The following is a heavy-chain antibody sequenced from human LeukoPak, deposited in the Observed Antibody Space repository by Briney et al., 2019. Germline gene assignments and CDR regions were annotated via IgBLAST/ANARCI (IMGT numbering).Heavy chain of an antibody. CDR1: GYTFTGYY. J-gene: IGHJ3*02. D-gene: IGHD3-22*01. CDR3: ARNYYDSTGYYGDGAFDI. V-gene: IGHV1-2*02. CDR2: INPNSGGT. Sequence: ASVKVSCKASGYTFTGYYMHWVRQAPGQGLEWMGWINPNSGGTNYAQKFQGRVTMTRDMSTSTVYMELSSLRSDDTAVYYCARNYYDSTGYYGDGAFDIWGQGTMVIVSS.